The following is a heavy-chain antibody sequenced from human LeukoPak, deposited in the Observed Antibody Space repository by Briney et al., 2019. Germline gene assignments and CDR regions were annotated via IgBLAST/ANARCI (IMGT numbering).Heavy chain of an antibody. V-gene: IGHV4-4*02. D-gene: IGHD7-27*01. Sequence: PSGTLSPTCAVSGGSISSRNWWSWVRQPPGMGLEWIGEIYHSGSTNYNPSLKSRVTISVDKSKNQFSLKLSSVTAADTAVYYCARFSPRAMGNYLDFWGQGTLVTVSS. CDR3: ARFSPRAMGNYLDF. CDR2: IYHSGST. J-gene: IGHJ4*02. CDR1: GGSISSRNW.